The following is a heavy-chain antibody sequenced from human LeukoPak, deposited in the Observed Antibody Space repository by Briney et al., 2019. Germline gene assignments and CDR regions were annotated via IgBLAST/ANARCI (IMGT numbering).Heavy chain of an antibody. Sequence: ASVKVSCKASGGTFSSYAISWVRQAPGQGLEWMGRIIPIFGIANYAQKFQGRVTITADKSTSTAYMELSSLRSEDTAVYYCASRYYDSSGYSDYWGQGTLVTVSS. V-gene: IGHV1-69*04. CDR3: ASRYYDSSGYSDY. CDR1: GGTFSSYA. D-gene: IGHD3-22*01. CDR2: IIPIFGIA. J-gene: IGHJ4*02.